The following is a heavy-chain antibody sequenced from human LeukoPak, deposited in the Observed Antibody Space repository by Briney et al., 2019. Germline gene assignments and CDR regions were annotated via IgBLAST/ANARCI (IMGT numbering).Heavy chain of an antibody. CDR3: GSTNSFSY. CDR2: IKQDGSET. V-gene: IGHV3-7*01. Sequence: GGSLRLSCAASGFAFSNYWMNWARQAPGKGLEWGANIKQDGSETQHVDSVKGRFTISRDNAKNSLYLQMTSLRAEDTALYYCGSTNSFSYWGRGTLVTVSS. J-gene: IGHJ4*02. D-gene: IGHD2-15*01. CDR1: GFAFSNYW.